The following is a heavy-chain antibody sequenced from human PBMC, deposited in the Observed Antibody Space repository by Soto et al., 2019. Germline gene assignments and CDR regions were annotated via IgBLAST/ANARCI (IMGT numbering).Heavy chain of an antibody. D-gene: IGHD2-15*01. V-gene: IGHV3-66*04. J-gene: IGHJ6*04. Sequence: GGSLRLSCAASGFTVSSKYMSWVRQAPGKGLEWVSLIQSGGPTYYADSVKGRFTISRDTSENTLHLQMDSVRAEDTAVYSCARHDVLCAGCSCYGVRLDVWGKGTTVTVSS. CDR2: IQSGGPT. CDR1: GFTVSSKY. CDR3: ARHDVLCAGCSCYGVRLDV.